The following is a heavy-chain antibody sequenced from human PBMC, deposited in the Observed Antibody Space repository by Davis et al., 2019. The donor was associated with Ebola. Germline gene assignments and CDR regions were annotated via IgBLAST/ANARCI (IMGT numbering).Heavy chain of an antibody. Sequence: SETLSLTCAVSGGSFSGYYWSWIRQPPGKGLAWIGEIYHSGSTNYNPSLKSRVTISVDTSKNQFSLKLSSVTAADTAVYYCAGIPRGYSYGFDYWGQGTLVTVSS. D-gene: IGHD5-18*01. CDR2: IYHSGST. CDR1: GGSFSGYY. CDR3: AGIPRGYSYGFDY. V-gene: IGHV4-34*01. J-gene: IGHJ4*02.